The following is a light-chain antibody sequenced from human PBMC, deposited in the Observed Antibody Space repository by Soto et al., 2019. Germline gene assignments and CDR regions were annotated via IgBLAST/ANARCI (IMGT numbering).Light chain of an antibody. J-gene: IGKJ1*01. V-gene: IGKV3-20*01. Sequence: EIVLTQSPGTLSLSPGERATLSCRASQSVSSSYLAWFQQKSGQAPRLLIYVASSRATGIPDRFSGSGSGTDFTLTISRLEPEDFAVYYCQQYGSYPVTFCRGTKLQIK. CDR1: QSVSSSY. CDR3: QQYGSYPVT. CDR2: VAS.